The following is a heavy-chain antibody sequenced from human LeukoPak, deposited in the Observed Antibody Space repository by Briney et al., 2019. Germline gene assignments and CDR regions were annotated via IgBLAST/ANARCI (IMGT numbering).Heavy chain of an antibody. Sequence: SQTLSLTCAVSGGSISSGGYSWSWIRQPPGKGLEWIGYIYYSGSTNYNPSLKSRVTISVDTSKNQFSLKLSSVTAADTAVYYCARGASVPLAFDPWGQGTLVTVSS. CDR1: GGSISSGGYS. D-gene: IGHD3-10*01. V-gene: IGHV4-30-4*07. CDR2: IYYSGST. J-gene: IGHJ5*02. CDR3: ARGASVPLAFDP.